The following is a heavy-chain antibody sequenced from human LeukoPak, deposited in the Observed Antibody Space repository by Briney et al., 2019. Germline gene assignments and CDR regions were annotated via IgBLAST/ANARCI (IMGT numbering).Heavy chain of an antibody. V-gene: IGHV3-23*01. CDR3: AKPQRSGYYHDAFDI. D-gene: IGHD3-3*01. CDR2: ISGSGGST. CDR1: GFTVSSNY. Sequence: GGSLRLSCAASGFTVSSNYMSWVRQAPGKGLEWVSAISGSGGSTYYADSVKGRFTISRDNSKNTLYLQMNSLRAEDTAVYYCAKPQRSGYYHDAFDIWGQGTMVTVSS. J-gene: IGHJ3*02.